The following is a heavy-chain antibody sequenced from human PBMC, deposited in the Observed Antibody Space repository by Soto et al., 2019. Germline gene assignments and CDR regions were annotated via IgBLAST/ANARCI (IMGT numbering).Heavy chain of an antibody. D-gene: IGHD2-8*01. V-gene: IGHV3-23*01. Sequence: EVQLLESGGGLVQPGGSLRLSCAASGFTFSSYDMSWVRQAPGQGLEWVSGISGSGDSTYYAGSVQGRFTISRDNSKNTLHLQMNSLRAEDTAIYYCANDPRCPYYWGRGTLVNGSS. CDR2: ISGSGDST. CDR3: ANDPRCPYY. CDR1: GFTFSSYD. J-gene: IGHJ4*02.